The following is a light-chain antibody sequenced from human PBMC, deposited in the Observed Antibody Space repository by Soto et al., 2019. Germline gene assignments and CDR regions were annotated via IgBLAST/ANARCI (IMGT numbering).Light chain of an antibody. Sequence: DIQMTQSPSTLSASLRDRVTIPCLASQTISIWLSWYQQKPVKAPKLLIYKASTLKSGVPSRFSGSGSGTEFTLTISSLQPDDFATYYCQHYNSYSEAFGQGTKVDIK. J-gene: IGKJ1*01. V-gene: IGKV1-5*03. CDR2: KAS. CDR1: QTISIW. CDR3: QHYNSYSEA.